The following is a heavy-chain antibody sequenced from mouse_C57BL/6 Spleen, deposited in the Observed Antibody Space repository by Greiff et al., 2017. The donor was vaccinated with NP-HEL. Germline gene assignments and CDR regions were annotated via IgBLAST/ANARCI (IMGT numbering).Heavy chain of an antibody. V-gene: IGHV1-42*01. D-gene: IGHD1-1*01. J-gene: IGHJ4*01. CDR3: ARSHYYGSDYYAMDY. Sequence: EVQLQQSGPELVKPGASVKISCKASGYSFTGYYMNWVKQSPEKSLEWIGEINPSTGGTTYNQKFKAKATLTVDKSSSTAYMQLKSLTSEDSAVYYCARSHYYGSDYYAMDYWGQGTSVTVSS. CDR2: INPSTGGT. CDR1: GYSFTGYY.